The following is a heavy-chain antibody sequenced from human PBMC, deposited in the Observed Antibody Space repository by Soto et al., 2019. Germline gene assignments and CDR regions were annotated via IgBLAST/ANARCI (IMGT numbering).Heavy chain of an antibody. CDR2: IYYSGST. Sequence: QLQLQESGPGLVKPSETLSLTCTVSGGSISSSSYYWGWIRQPPGKGLEWIGSIYYSGSTYYNPSLKSRVTIPVDTPKNQLSLKLSSVTAADTAVYYCARHSTVTTSSYYYYGMDVWGQGTTVTVSS. D-gene: IGHD4-17*01. CDR3: ARHSTVTTSSYYYYGMDV. V-gene: IGHV4-39*01. J-gene: IGHJ6*02. CDR1: GGSISSSSYY.